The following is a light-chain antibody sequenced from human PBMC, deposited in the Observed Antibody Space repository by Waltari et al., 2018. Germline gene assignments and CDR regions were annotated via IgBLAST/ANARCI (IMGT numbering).Light chain of an antibody. J-gene: IGKJ1*01. CDR3: QKYDSLPAT. CDR1: QSVSKY. Sequence: EIVLTQSPGSLSLSPGERATLSCRASQSVSKYLAWYQQKPGQAPRLLIYHASSRATGIPDRFSGSGFGTDFSLTISRLEPEDFVVYYCQKYDSLPATFGQGTKVEIK. V-gene: IGKV3-20*01. CDR2: HAS.